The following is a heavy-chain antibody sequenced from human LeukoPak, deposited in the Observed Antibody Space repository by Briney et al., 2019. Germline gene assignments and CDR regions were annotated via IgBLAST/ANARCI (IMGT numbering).Heavy chain of an antibody. CDR2: IYTSGST. J-gene: IGHJ4*02. V-gene: IGHV4-4*07. Sequence: SETLSLTCTVSGYSISSGYYWGWIRQPAGKGLEWIGRIYTSGSTNYNPSLKSRVTMSVDTSKNQFSLKLSSVTAADTAVYYCASGYDSSGFDYWGQGTLVTVSS. CDR3: ASGYDSSGFDY. CDR1: GYSISSGYY. D-gene: IGHD3-22*01.